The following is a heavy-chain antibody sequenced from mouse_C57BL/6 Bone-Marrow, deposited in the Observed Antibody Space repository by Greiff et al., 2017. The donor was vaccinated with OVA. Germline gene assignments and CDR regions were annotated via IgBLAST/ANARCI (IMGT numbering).Heavy chain of an antibody. J-gene: IGHJ3*01. V-gene: IGHV1-55*01. CDR2: IYPGSGST. Sequence: QVQLQQSGAELVKPGASVKMSCKASGYTFTSYWITWVKQRPGQGLEWIGDIYPGSGSTNYNEKFKSKATLTVDTSSSTAYMQLSSLTSEDSAVYYCARSGGDYPAWFAYWGQGTLVTVSA. CDR1: GYTFTSYW. CDR3: ARSGGDYPAWFAY. D-gene: IGHD2-4*01.